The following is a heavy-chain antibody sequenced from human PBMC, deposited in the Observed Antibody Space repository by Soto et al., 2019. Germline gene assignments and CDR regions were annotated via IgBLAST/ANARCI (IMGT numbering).Heavy chain of an antibody. V-gene: IGHV3-23*01. CDR3: AKAWGIDY. Sequence: EVQLLESGGGLVEPGGSRRLSRAASGVNFSSYTMSWVRQAPGKGLEWVSTISGSGSSTYSADSVKGRFTISRDNSKNTLYLQMNSLRVEDTAIYYCAKAWGIDYLGQGTLVTVSS. CDR2: ISGSGSST. CDR1: GVNFSSYT. J-gene: IGHJ4*02. D-gene: IGHD7-27*01.